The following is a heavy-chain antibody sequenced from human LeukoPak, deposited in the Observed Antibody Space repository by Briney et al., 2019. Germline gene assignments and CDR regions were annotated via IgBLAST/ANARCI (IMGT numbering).Heavy chain of an antibody. CDR1: GCSFSTYC. J-gene: IGHJ4*02. Sequence: PGGSLRLSCADSGCSFSTYCMHGVGQAPPREVECVSGFSGNDVAYYADSVKGRFTISRDNARSTLYLQRSSLRAEDSAVYYCARDTFQPGLIDSWGEGPLVTVSS. CDR3: ARDTFQPGLIDS. V-gene: IGHV3-69-1*01. D-gene: IGHD2-2*01. CDR2: FSGNDVA.